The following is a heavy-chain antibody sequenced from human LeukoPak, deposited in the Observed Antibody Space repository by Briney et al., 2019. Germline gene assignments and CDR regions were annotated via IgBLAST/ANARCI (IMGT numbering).Heavy chain of an antibody. J-gene: IGHJ6*02. Sequence: GGSLRLSCAASGFTFSSYEMNRVRQAPGKGLEWVSYISSSGSTIYYADSVKGRFTISRDNAKNSLYLQMNSLRAEDTAVYYCARTGTYGSGSYYNKKGMDVWGQGTTVTVSS. CDR1: GFTFSSYE. CDR2: ISSSGSTI. CDR3: ARTGTYGSGSYYNKKGMDV. D-gene: IGHD3-10*01. V-gene: IGHV3-48*03.